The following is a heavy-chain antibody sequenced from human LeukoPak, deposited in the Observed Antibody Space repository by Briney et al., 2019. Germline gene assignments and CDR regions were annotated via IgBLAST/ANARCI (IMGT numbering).Heavy chain of an antibody. CDR3: ARGAFYCSSTSCLVLGYYYYYMDV. Sequence: GASVKVSCKASGYTFTSYDINWVRQATGQGLEWMGWMNPNSGNTVYAQKFQGRVTMTRNTSISTAYMELSSLRSEDTAVYYCARGAFYCSSTSCLVLGYYYYYMDVWGKGTTVTVSS. D-gene: IGHD2-2*01. J-gene: IGHJ6*03. CDR2: MNPNSGNT. V-gene: IGHV1-8*01. CDR1: GYTFTSYD.